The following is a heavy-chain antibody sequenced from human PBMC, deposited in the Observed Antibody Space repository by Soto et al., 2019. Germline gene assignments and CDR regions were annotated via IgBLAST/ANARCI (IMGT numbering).Heavy chain of an antibody. CDR1: GASIRCSTFY. D-gene: IGHD3-22*01. Sequence: SETLSLTCTVSGASIRCSTFYWRWIRQPPGKGLESIANIYYDGSTYYNPSLKSRVTISVDTSKNQFSLKLSSVTAADTAVYYCARHGMDYYDSSGYYYSPYYFDYWGQGTLVTVSS. CDR3: ARHGMDYYDSSGYYYSPYYFDY. V-gene: IGHV4-39*01. CDR2: IYYDGST. J-gene: IGHJ4*02.